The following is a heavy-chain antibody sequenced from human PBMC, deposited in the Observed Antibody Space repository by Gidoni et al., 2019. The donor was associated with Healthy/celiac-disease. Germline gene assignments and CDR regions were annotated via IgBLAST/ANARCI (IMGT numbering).Heavy chain of an antibody. Sequence: GPGLVKPSQTLSLTCTVSGGSISSGSYYWSWIRQPAGKGLEWIGRIYTSGSTNYNPSLKSRVTISVDTSKNQFSLMLSSVTAAYTAVYYCASCIVGATPCDYWCQGTLVTVSA. CDR1: GGSISSGSYY. D-gene: IGHD1-26*01. V-gene: IGHV4-61*02. CDR3: ASCIVGATPCDY. J-gene: IGHJ4*02. CDR2: IYTSGST.